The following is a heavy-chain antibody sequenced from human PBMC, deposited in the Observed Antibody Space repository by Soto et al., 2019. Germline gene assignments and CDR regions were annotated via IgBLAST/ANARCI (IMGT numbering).Heavy chain of an antibody. D-gene: IGHD6-19*01. CDR1: GFTFSSYS. Sequence: EVQLVESGGGLVQPGGSLRLSCAASGFTFSSYSMNWVRQDPGKGLEWVSYISSSSSTIYYADSVKGRFTISRDNAKNSLYLQMNSLRDEDTAVYYCAVGIAVAGSNFDYWGQGTLVTVSS. CDR3: AVGIAVAGSNFDY. CDR2: ISSSSSTI. V-gene: IGHV3-48*02. J-gene: IGHJ4*02.